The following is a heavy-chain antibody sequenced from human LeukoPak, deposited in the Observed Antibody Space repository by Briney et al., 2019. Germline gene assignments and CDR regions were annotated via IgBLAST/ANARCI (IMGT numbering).Heavy chain of an antibody. J-gene: IGHJ4*02. V-gene: IGHV4-34*08. CDR1: GFTFRDYT. Sequence: GSLRLFYAASGFTFRDYTMIWVRQPPGKGLEWIGEINHSGGPNYNPSLKSRVTLSVDTPKNQFSLKLSSVTAADTAVYYCASERRYSSGRWDYYFDYWGQGTLVTVSS. CDR2: INHSGGP. D-gene: IGHD6-19*01. CDR3: ASERRYSSGRWDYYFDY.